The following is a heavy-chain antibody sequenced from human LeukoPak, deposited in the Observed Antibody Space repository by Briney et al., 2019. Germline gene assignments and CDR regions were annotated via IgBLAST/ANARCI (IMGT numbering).Heavy chain of an antibody. CDR2: ISSSSSSI. CDR1: GFTFSSYS. V-gene: IGHV3-21*01. CDR3: ARDLITMTSGYYYMDV. Sequence: GGSLRLSCAASGFTFSSYSMNWVRQAPGKGLDWVSSISSSSSSIYYADSVKGRFTISRDNAKNSLSLQMNSLRAEDTAVYYCARDLITMTSGYYYMDVWGKGTTVTISS. D-gene: IGHD3-22*01. J-gene: IGHJ6*03.